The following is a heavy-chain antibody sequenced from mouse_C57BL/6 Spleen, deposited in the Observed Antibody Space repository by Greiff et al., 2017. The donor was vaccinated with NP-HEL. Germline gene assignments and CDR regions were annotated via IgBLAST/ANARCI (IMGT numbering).Heavy chain of an antibody. V-gene: IGHV1-66*01. J-gene: IGHJ2*01. CDR3: ARYYGSSPLDY. Sequence: QVQLQQSGPELVKPGASVKISCKASGYSFTSYYIHWVKQRPGQGLEWIGWIYPGSGNTKYNEKFKGKATLTADTSSSTAYMQLSSLTSEDSAVYYCARYYGSSPLDYWGQGTTLTVSS. CDR1: GYSFTSYY. CDR2: IYPGSGNT. D-gene: IGHD1-1*01.